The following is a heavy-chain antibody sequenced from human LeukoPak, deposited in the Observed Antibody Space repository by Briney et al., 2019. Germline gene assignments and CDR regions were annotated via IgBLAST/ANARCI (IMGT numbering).Heavy chain of an antibody. J-gene: IGHJ4*02. CDR2: LSDSGGTT. V-gene: IGHV3-23*01. CDR1: GFTFDDYA. D-gene: IGHD1-26*01. CDR3: AKDRGSHRVFDY. Sequence: PGRSLRLSCAASGFTFDDYAMHWVRQAPGKGLEWVSVLSDSGGTTYYADSVKGRFTISRDNSKNTLYLQMNSLRAEDTAVYYCAKDRGSHRVFDYWGQGTLVTVSS.